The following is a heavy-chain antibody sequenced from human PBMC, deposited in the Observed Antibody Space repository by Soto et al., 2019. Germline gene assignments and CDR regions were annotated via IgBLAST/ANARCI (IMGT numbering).Heavy chain of an antibody. CDR1: GDSVSSNSAA. CDR2: TYYRSKWYN. Sequence: SQTLSLTCAISGDSVSSNSAAWNRIRQSPSRGLEWLGRTYYRSKWYNDYAVSVKSRITINPDTSKNQFSLQLNSVTPEDTAVYYCARVGSGYSSSWVFFYGMDVWGQGTTVTVS. D-gene: IGHD6-13*01. V-gene: IGHV6-1*01. CDR3: ARVGSGYSSSWVFFYGMDV. J-gene: IGHJ6*02.